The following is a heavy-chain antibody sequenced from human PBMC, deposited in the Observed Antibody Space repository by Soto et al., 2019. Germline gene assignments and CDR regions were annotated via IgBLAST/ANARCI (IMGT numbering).Heavy chain of an antibody. CDR1: GFRFSSYE. V-gene: IGHV3-48*03. D-gene: IGHD2-21*02. J-gene: IGHJ4*02. CDR3: ARDDYRGDSCSFYF. CDR2: ISSSGSLI. Sequence: GGSLRLSCEVSGFRFSSYEMNWVRQAPGKGLEWLAYISSSGSLIHYADSVRGRFTISRDNANNSLYLQMLSLRAEDTAVYYCARDDYRGDSCSFYFWGQRTLVTASS.